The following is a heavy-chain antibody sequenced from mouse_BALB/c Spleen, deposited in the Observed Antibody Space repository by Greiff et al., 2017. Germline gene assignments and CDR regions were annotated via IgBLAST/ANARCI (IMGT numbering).Heavy chain of an antibody. CDR3: ARHEEDGYYRYEVAMDY. J-gene: IGHJ4*01. V-gene: IGHV1-62-2*01. CDR2: FYPGSGSI. CDR1: GYTFTEYI. D-gene: IGHD2-14*01. Sequence: QVQLQQSGAGLVNPGASVKLSCKASGYTFTEYIIHGVKRRSGQGLEGIGWFYPGSGSIKYNEKFKEKAPLTADKSSSTVYMELSRLTSEYSAVYFCARHEEDGYYRYEVAMDYWGQGTSVTVSS.